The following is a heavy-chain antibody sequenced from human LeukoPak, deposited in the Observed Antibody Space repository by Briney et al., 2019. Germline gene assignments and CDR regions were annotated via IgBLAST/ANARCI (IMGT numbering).Heavy chain of an antibody. D-gene: IGHD4-17*01. CDR1: GFTVSSNY. CDR3: ERDSSTVTENYFDY. J-gene: IGHJ4*02. CDR2: IYSGGST. V-gene: IGHV3-53*01. Sequence: SGGSLRLSCAASGFTVSSNYMSWVRQAPGKGLEWVSVIYSGGSTYYADSVKGRFTISRDNSKNTLYLQMNSLRAEDTAVYYCERDSSTVTENYFDYWGQGTLVTVSS.